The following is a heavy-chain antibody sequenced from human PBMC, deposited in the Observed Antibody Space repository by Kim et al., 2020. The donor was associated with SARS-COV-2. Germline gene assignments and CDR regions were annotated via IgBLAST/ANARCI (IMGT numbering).Heavy chain of an antibody. CDR3: ARALGYCSGGSCFAHNWFDP. CDR1: GGSVSSGSYY. Sequence: SETLSLTCTVSGGSVSSGSYYWSWIRQPPGKGLEWIGYIDYSVSTSYNPSLKSRVTISVDTSKNQFSLKLKSVTAADTAVYYCARALGYCSGGSCFAHNWFDPWGQGTLVTVSS. D-gene: IGHD2-15*01. V-gene: IGHV4-61*01. J-gene: IGHJ5*02. CDR2: IDYSVST.